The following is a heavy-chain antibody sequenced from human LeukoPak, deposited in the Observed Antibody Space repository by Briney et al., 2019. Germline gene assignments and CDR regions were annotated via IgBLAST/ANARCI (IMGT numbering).Heavy chain of an antibody. CDR3: ARARYYYDSSGYYYVRSDAFDI. CDR2: INPNSGGT. V-gene: IGHV1-2*02. D-gene: IGHD3-22*01. CDR1: GGTFSSYA. Sequence: ASVKVSCKASGGTFSSYAISWVRQAPGQGLEWMGCINPNSGGTNYAQKFQGRVTMTRDTSISTAYMELSRLRSDDTAVYYCARARYYYDSSGYYYVRSDAFDIWGQGTMVTVSS. J-gene: IGHJ3*02.